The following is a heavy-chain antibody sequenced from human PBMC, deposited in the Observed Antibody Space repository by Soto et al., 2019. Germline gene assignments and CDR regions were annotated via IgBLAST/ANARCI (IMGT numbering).Heavy chain of an antibody. Sequence: SETLSLTCSVSGDSISSGDYYWSWVRQPPGKGLEWIGYIYYSGSAYYNPSLKTRLAMSVDTSNNHFSLKLSSVTVADTAVYYCARINIAGTFYYDNWGQGTPVTVSS. D-gene: IGHD6-13*01. J-gene: IGHJ4*02. CDR3: ARINIAGTFYYDN. CDR1: GDSISSGDYY. CDR2: IYYSGSA. V-gene: IGHV4-30-4*01.